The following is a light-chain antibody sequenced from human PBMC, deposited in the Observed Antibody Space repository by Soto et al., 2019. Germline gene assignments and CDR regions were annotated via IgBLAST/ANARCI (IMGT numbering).Light chain of an antibody. V-gene: IGLV1-40*01. CDR2: GNT. J-gene: IGLJ1*01. CDR1: SSNIGAGND. CDR3: HSYDSTLSASL. Sequence: QSVLTQPPSVSGAPGQRVTISCTGSSSNIGAGNDVHWYQQFPGTAPKLLVYGNTNRPSGVPDRFSGSRSGTSASLAITGLQAEDEADYYCHSYDSTLSASLFGPGTKVTV.